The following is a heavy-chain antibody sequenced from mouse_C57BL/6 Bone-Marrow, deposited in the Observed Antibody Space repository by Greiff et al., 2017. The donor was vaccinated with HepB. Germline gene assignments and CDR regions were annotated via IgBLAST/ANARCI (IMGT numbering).Heavy chain of an antibody. D-gene: IGHD3-2*01. CDR2: ISDGGSYT. V-gene: IGHV5-4*03. J-gene: IGHJ4*01. CDR1: GFTFSSYA. CDR3: ARGGDSPYYAMDY. Sequence: EVMLVESGGGLVKPGGSLKLSCAASGFTFSSYAMSWVRQTPEKRLEWVATISDGGSYTYYPDNVKGRFTISRDNAKNNLYLQMSHLKSEDTAMYYCARGGDSPYYAMDYWGQGTSVTVSS.